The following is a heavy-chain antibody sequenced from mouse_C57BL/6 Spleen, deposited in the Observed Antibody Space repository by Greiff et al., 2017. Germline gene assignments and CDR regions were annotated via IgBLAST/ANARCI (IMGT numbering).Heavy chain of an antibody. CDR2: IYPSDSET. Sequence: QVQLQQPGAELVRPGSSVKLSCKASGYTFTSYWMDWVKQRPGQGLEWIGNIYPSDSETHYNQKFKDKATLTVDKSSSTAYMQLSSLTSEDSAVYYGARKDDHDGGFAYWGQGTLVTVSA. CDR3: ARKDDHDGGFAY. D-gene: IGHD2-4*01. J-gene: IGHJ3*01. CDR1: GYTFTSYW. V-gene: IGHV1-61*01.